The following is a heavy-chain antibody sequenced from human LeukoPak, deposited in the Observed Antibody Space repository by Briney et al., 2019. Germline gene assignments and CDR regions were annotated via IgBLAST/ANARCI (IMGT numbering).Heavy chain of an antibody. CDR2: ISYDGSNK. J-gene: IGHJ6*02. CDR3: ARETLPNLYYGMDV. D-gene: IGHD3-16*01. CDR1: GFTFSSYA. Sequence: RSLRLSCAASGFTFSSYAMHWVRQAPGKGLEWVAVISYDGSNKYYADSVKGRFTISRDNSKNTLYLQMNSLRAEDTAVYYCARETLPNLYYGMDVWGQGTTVTVSS. V-gene: IGHV3-30-3*01.